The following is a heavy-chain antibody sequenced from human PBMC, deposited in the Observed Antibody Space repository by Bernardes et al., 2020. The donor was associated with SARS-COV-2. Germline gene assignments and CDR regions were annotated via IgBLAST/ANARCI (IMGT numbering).Heavy chain of an antibody. CDR3: AKDYCGGDCDFFDY. V-gene: IGHV3-23*01. D-gene: IGHD2-21*02. J-gene: IGHJ4*02. CDR1: GFTVATYA. CDR2: ISGSGDTT. Sequence: GRSLRVSCAASGFTVATYAMSWVRQAPGKGLEWVSGISGSGDTTNYADSVKGRFTISRDTSKNTLYLQMNSLRAGDTAVYYCAKDYCGGDCDFFDYWGQGTLVTVSS.